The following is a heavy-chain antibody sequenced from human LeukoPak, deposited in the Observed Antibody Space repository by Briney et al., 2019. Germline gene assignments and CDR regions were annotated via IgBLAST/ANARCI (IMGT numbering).Heavy chain of an antibody. CDR2: INWNGGRT. CDR3: ARPYYGSGSYRDPFAY. D-gene: IGHD3-10*01. CDR1: GFIFDDYG. V-gene: IGHV3-20*04. J-gene: IGHJ4*02. Sequence: GGSLRLSCAASGFIFDDYGMSWVRQAPGKGLEWVSGINWNGGRTVYADSVKGRFTISRDNAKNSLYLQMNSLRAEDTALYYCARPYYGSGSYRDPFAYWGQGTLVTVSS.